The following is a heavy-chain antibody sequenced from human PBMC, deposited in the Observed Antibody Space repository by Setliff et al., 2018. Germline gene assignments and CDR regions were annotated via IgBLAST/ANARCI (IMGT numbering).Heavy chain of an antibody. J-gene: IGHJ3*02. V-gene: IGHV4-30-4*08. D-gene: IGHD3-3*01. CDR2: IYYSGST. CDR3: ARGKTFFGAFIRAFDI. Sequence: SETLSLTCPVSGGSISSGDYYWSWIRQPPGKGLEWIGYIYYSGSTYYNPSLKSRVTISVDTSKNQFSLKLSSVTAADTAVYHCARGKTFFGAFIRAFDIWGQGRMVTVSS. CDR1: GGSISSGDYY.